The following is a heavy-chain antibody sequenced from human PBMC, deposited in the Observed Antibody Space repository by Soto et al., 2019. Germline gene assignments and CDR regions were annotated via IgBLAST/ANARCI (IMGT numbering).Heavy chain of an antibody. J-gene: IGHJ4*02. CDR2: ISSNGGTT. D-gene: IGHD3-10*01. CDR3: GRSESGNNDY. Sequence: EVQLAESGGGMVQPGGSLRLSCVASGFTFSSYDMHWVRQAPGKGLEYVSSISSNGGTTYYGNSVKGRFTISRDNSKNTLYLQMGSLRAEDMAVYYCGRSESGNNDYWGQGTLFTVSS. CDR1: GFTFSSYD. V-gene: IGHV3-64*01.